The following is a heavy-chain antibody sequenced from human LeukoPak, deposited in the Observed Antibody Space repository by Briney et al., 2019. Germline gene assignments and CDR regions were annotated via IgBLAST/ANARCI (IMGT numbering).Heavy chain of an antibody. CDR2: ISAYNGNT. V-gene: IGHV1-18*01. J-gene: IGHJ4*02. Sequence: ASVKVSCKASGYTFTSYGISWVRQAPGQGLEWMGWISAYNGNTNYAQKLQGRVTMTTDTSTSTAYMELRSLRSDDTAVYYCARDDRYYYGSGSSDYWGQGTLVTVSS. CDR1: GYTFTSYG. CDR3: ARDDRYYYGSGSSDY. D-gene: IGHD3-10*01.